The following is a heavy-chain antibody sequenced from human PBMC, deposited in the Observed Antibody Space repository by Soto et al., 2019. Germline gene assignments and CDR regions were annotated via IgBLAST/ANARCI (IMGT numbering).Heavy chain of an antibody. CDR3: ARINVTLDL. J-gene: IGHJ4*02. D-gene: IGHD2-21*02. CDR2: IYYSGSS. CDR1: GGSIANSY. V-gene: IGHV4-59*12. Sequence: SETLSLNRTVSGGSIANSYWSWIRQSPGKGLEWIGYIYYSGSSNYNPSLSTRVTISRDTSDNRVSLEMTSVTAADTAVYYCARINVTLDLWGQGTLVTVSS.